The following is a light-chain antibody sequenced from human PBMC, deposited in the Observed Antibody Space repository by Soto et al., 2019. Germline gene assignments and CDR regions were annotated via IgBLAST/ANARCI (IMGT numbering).Light chain of an antibody. J-gene: IGLJ3*02. CDR1: GSDVGGYDY. V-gene: IGLV2-14*01. Sequence: QSALTQPASVSGSPGQSITISCTGTGSDVGGYDYVSWYQQHPGKAPKLMIYEVSNRPSGVSHRFSGSKSGNTASLTFSGLQPEDEADYYCSSYASSGAVVFGGGTKLTVL. CDR3: SSYASSGAVV. CDR2: EVS.